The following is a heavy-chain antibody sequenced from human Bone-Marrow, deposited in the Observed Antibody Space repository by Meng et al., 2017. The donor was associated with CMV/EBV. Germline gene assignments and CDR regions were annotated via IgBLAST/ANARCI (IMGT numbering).Heavy chain of an antibody. CDR2: IYNSGGT. J-gene: IGHJ4*02. D-gene: IGHD2-21*01. CDR1: GGPISSYY. V-gene: IGHV4-39*07. CDR3: ARYSPGTYIDY. Sequence: LTCSVTGGPISSYYWGWSRQPPGKDLEWIGSIYNSGGTLYNPSLESRVTISIDTSNKQFSVKVISVTAADTAVYYCARYSPGTYIDYWGQGALVTVSS.